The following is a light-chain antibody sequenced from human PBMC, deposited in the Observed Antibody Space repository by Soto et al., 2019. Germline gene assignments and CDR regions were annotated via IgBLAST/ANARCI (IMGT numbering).Light chain of an antibody. CDR3: QQYVSSPYT. V-gene: IGKV3-20*01. Sequence: DIVLTQSQGTLSLSPGERATLSCRASQSVSRSYLAWYQQKPGQAPRLLIYGASSRATGIPDRFSGSGSGTDFTLTISRLEPEDFAVYYCQQYVSSPYTFGQGTKLEIK. J-gene: IGKJ2*01. CDR1: QSVSRSY. CDR2: GAS.